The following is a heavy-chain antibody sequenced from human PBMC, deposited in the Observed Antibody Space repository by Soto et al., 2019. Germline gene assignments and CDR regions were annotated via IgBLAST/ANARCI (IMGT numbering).Heavy chain of an antibody. J-gene: IGHJ6*02. D-gene: IGHD3-3*01. CDR2: ISWNSGSI. V-gene: IGHV3-9*01. CDR3: AKSVEHYDFWSGYSYYYYGMDV. CDR1: GFTFDDSA. Sequence: PGGTLRLSCAASGFTFDDSAMHWVRQAPGKGLEWVSGISWNSGSIGYADSVKGRFTISRDNAKNPLYLQTNRLRAEDTALYYCAKSVEHYDFWSGYSYYYYGMDVWGQGTT.